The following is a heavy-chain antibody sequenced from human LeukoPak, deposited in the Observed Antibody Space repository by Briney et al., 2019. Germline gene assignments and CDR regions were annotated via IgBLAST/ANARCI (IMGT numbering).Heavy chain of an antibody. J-gene: IGHJ4*02. CDR3: ARRRGGYGDGDFDY. CDR2: IRSDTAT. CDR1: GFTASSRT. D-gene: IGHD4-17*01. Sequence: GGSLRLSCAASGFTASSRTMIWVRQAPGKGLECVSYIRSDTATEYAEYVKGRFTISRDDSKNTVYLQMNSLRVEDTSVYYCARRRGGYGDGDFDYWGQGTLVTVSS. V-gene: IGHV3-66*04.